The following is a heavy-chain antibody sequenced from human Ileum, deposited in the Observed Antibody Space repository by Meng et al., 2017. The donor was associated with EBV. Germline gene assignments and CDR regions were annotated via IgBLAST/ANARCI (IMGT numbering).Heavy chain of an antibody. V-gene: IGHV4-34*01. Sequence: LHLQQWGAGLLNPSETLSLTCAVYGGSFSGYYWTWIRQPPGKGLEWIGEINHSGSTNYNPSLKSRVTISVDKNQFSLKLSSVTAADTAVYYCARGFYTYGSSCFDYWGQGTLVTVSS. D-gene: IGHD6-13*01. CDR2: INHSGST. CDR3: ARGFYTYGSSCFDY. CDR1: GGSFSGYY. J-gene: IGHJ4*02.